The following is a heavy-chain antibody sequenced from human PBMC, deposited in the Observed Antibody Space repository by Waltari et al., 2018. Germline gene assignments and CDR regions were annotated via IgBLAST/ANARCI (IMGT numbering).Heavy chain of an antibody. CDR2: VDPEDGET. CDR3: ATVPNRITMVQGVMADG. V-gene: IGHV1-69-2*01. Sequence: EVQLVQSGAEVKKPGATVKISCKVSGYTFTDYYMHWVQQAPGKGLEWMGLVDPEDGETIYAENFQGRVTITADTSTDTAYMELSSLRSEDTAVYYCATVPNRITMVQGVMADGWGQGTLVTVSS. D-gene: IGHD3-10*01. J-gene: IGHJ4*02. CDR1: GYTFTDYY.